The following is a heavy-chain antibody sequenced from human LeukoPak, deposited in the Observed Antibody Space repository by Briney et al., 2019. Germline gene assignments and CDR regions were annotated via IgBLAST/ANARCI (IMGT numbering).Heavy chain of an antibody. CDR3: ASPAGDQGYFDY. D-gene: IGHD3-10*01. CDR2: IYYSGST. CDR1: GGSISSSSYY. Sequence: SETLSLTCTVSGGSISSSSYYWGWIRQPPGKGLEWIGSIYYSGSTYYNPSLKSRVTISVDTSKNQFSLKLSSVTAADTAVYYCASPAGDQGYFDYWGQGTLVTVSS. J-gene: IGHJ4*02. V-gene: IGHV4-39*01.